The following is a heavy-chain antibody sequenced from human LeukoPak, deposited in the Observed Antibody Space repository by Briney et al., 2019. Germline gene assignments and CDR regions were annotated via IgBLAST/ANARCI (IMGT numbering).Heavy chain of an antibody. CDR1: GGSISSGGYY. D-gene: IGHD3-3*01. CDR3: AGYYTSYWYFDL. J-gene: IGHJ2*01. Sequence: PSETLSLTCTVSGGSISSGGYYWSWIRQPPGKGLEWIGYIYYSGSTYYNPSLKSRVTISVDTSKNQFSLKLSSETAADTAVYYCAGYYTSYWYFDLWGRGTLVTVSS. V-gene: IGHV4-30-4*01. CDR2: IYYSGST.